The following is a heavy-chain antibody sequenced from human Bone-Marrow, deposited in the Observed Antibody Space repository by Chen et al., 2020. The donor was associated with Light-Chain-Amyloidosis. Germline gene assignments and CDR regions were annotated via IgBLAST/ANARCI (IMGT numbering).Heavy chain of an antibody. CDR3: ARRRDGYNFDY. V-gene: IGHV5-51*01. CDR2: IYPDDSDA. Sequence: VKKPGESLKISCKGYGYTLPNYWIGWVRQMPGKGLEWMGVIYPDDSDARYSPSFEGQVTISADKSITTAYLQWRSLKASDTAMYYCARRRDGYNFDYWGQGTLVTVSS. D-gene: IGHD5-12*01. J-gene: IGHJ4*02. CDR1: GYTLPNYW.